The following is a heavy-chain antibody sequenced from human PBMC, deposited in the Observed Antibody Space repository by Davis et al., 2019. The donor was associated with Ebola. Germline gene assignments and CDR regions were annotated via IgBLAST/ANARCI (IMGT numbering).Heavy chain of an antibody. D-gene: IGHD1-26*01. CDR1: GFIFSHHW. Sequence: GESLKIPCAASGFIFSHHWMSWVRQAPGKGLVWVANIKEDGGESFYVDSVRGRFTISRDNAKSSLYLQMNSLRTEDTAIYFCAKHGRDYDYWGQGTLVTVSS. CDR2: IKEDGGES. CDR3: AKHGRDYDY. V-gene: IGHV3-7*01. J-gene: IGHJ4*02.